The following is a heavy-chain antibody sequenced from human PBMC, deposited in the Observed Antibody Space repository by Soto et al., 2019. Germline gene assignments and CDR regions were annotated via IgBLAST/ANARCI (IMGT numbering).Heavy chain of an antibody. V-gene: IGHV4-39*01. CDR2: MYYSGTT. CDR1: GGSISSSDFY. CDR3: AVVDSSGNWFDP. D-gene: IGHD3-22*01. Sequence: SETLSLTCTVSGGSISSSDFYWGWLRQPPGKGLDFIGSMYYSGTTYYNPSLKNRITISVDTSKNQFSLKLISVTAADTAVYYCAVVDSSGNWFDPWGQGALVTVSS. J-gene: IGHJ5*02.